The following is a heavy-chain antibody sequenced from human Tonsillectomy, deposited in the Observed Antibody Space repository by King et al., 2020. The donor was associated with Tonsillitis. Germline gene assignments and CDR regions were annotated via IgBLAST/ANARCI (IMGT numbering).Heavy chain of an antibody. CDR1: GFTVSAYT. CDR2: INNSGDRT. V-gene: IGHV3-23*04. Sequence: VQLVESGGGLVQPGGSLRLFCAASGFTVSAYTLGWVRQAPGNGLELVSDINNSGDRTYYADSAKGRFTISRDKSKNTLFLQMNSLRAEDTAVYYCAKASSGGSAYDYWGQGTLVTVSS. CDR3: AKASSGGSAYDY. J-gene: IGHJ4*02. D-gene: IGHD2-15*01.